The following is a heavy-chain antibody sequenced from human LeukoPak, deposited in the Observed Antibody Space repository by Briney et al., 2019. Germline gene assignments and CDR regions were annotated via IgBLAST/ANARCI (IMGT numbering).Heavy chain of an antibody. Sequence: PSETLSLTCTVYGGSFTDYNWSWIRQPPGKGLEWIGEISRSGGTNYNPSLKSRVTISVDTSNNQFSLRLSSVTAADTAVYYCAAYNILTSFWDGGQGTLVSVSS. CDR2: ISRSGGT. CDR3: AAYNILTSFWD. V-gene: IGHV4-34*01. J-gene: IGHJ4*02. CDR1: GGSFTDYN. D-gene: IGHD3-9*01.